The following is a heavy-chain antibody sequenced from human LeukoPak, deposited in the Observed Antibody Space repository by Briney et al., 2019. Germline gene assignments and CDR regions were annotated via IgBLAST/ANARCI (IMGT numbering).Heavy chain of an antibody. CDR2: IKSKTDGGTT. J-gene: IGHJ4*02. D-gene: IGHD3-22*01. V-gene: IGHV3-15*01. CDR1: GFTFSNHA. CDR3: TTAATDDSSGYPDY. Sequence: PGGSLRLSCATSGFTFSNHAVSWVRQAPGKGLEWVGRIKSKTDGGTTDYAAPVKGRFTISRDDSKNTLYLQMNSLKTEDTAVYYCTTAATDDSSGYPDYWGQGTLVTVSS.